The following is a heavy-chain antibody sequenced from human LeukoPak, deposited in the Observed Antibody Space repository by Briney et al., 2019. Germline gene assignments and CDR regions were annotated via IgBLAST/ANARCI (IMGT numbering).Heavy chain of an antibody. J-gene: IGHJ3*02. CDR2: ISSDGSNK. Sequence: GGSLRLSCAASGFTLSDYAMHWVRQAPGEGLEWVALISSDGSNKYYADSVKGRFTISRDSSKNTLYLQVNSLRAEDTAVYYWAREAIAIAGDAFDIWGQGTMVTVSS. D-gene: IGHD6-13*01. CDR1: GFTLSDYA. V-gene: IGHV3-30*04. CDR3: AREAIAIAGDAFDI.